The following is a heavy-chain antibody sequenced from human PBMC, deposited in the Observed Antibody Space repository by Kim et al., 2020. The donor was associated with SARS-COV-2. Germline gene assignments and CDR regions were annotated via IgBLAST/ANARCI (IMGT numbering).Heavy chain of an antibody. D-gene: IGHD6-19*01. CDR3: VRPDPGIAVAGTI. Sequence: GASLKISCKGSGYIFTSYWISWVRQMPGKGLEWMGRIDPSDSYTNYSPSFQGHVTISADKSISTAYLQWSSLKASDTAMYYCVRPDPGIAVAGTIWGQGTLVTVSS. V-gene: IGHV5-10-1*01. CDR1: GYIFTSYW. CDR2: IDPSDSYT. J-gene: IGHJ4*02.